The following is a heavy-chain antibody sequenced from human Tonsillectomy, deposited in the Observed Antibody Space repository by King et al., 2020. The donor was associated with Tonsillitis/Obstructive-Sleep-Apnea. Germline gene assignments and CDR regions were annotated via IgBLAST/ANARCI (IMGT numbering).Heavy chain of an antibody. V-gene: IGHV1-46*01. Sequence: VQLVQSGAEVKKPGASVKVSCKASGYTFTSYYVHWVRQAPGQGLEWMGIINPSGGSTSYAQKFQGRVTMTRDTSKSTVDMELSSLRAEDTALYYCARDRSRDYSNYPLWNFDYWGQGTLVTVSS. CDR2: INPSGGST. J-gene: IGHJ4*02. CDR3: ARDRSRDYSNYPLWNFDY. CDR1: GYTFTSYY. D-gene: IGHD4-11*01.